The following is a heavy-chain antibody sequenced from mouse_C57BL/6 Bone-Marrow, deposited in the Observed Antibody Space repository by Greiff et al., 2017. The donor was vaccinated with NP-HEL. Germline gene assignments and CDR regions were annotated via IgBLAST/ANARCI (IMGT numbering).Heavy chain of an antibody. CDR3: ARKAYYSNYGYFDV. CDR1: GYAFSSSW. CDR2: IYPGDGDT. D-gene: IGHD2-5*01. V-gene: IGHV1-82*01. Sequence: QVQLQQSGPELVKPGASVKISCKASGYAFSSSWMNWVKQRPGKGLEWIGRIYPGDGDTNYNGKFKGKATLTADKSSSTAYMQLSSLTSEDSAVYFCARKAYYSNYGYFDVWGTGTTVTVSS. J-gene: IGHJ1*03.